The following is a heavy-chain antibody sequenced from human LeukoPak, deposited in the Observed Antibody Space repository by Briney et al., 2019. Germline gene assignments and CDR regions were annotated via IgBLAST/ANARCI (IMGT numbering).Heavy chain of an antibody. CDR1: GYTFTGYY. CDR2: VNPNSGDT. V-gene: IGHV1-2*02. D-gene: IGHD3-22*01. Sequence: ASVKVSCKASGYTFTGYYLHWVRQAPGQGLEWMGCVNPNSGDTNYAQKFQGRVTMTRDTSISTAYMELSRLRSDDTAVYYCARDYYDSSGYPDFWGQGTLVTVSS. CDR3: ARDYYDSSGYPDF. J-gene: IGHJ4*02.